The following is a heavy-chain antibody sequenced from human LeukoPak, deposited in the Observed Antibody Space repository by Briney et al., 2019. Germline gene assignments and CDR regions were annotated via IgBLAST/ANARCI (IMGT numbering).Heavy chain of an antibody. Sequence: GGSLRLSCAASGFAFNNCAMYWVRQAPGKGLAWVAVISNDGSNEWYADSVKGRFTISRDNSKNTLYLQMDSLRDEDTAVYFCARTRGIAAAGAYFGSVHDVFDIWGQGTMVTVSS. D-gene: IGHD6-13*01. V-gene: IGHV3-30*04. J-gene: IGHJ3*02. CDR1: GFAFNNCA. CDR3: ARTRGIAAAGAYFGSVHDVFDI. CDR2: ISNDGSNE.